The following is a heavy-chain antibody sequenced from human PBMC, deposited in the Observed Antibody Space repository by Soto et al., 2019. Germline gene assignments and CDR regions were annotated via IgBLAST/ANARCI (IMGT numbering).Heavy chain of an antibody. D-gene: IGHD3-22*01. CDR2: IIPIFGTA. Sequence: VASVKVSCKASGGTFSSYAISWVRQAPGQGLEWMGGIIPIFGTANYAQKFQGRVTITADKSTSTAYMELSSLRSEDTAVYYCATSKNYYDSSGYYYGFDYWGRGTLVTVSS. V-gene: IGHV1-69*06. CDR1: GGTFSSYA. CDR3: ATSKNYYDSSGYYYGFDY. J-gene: IGHJ4*02.